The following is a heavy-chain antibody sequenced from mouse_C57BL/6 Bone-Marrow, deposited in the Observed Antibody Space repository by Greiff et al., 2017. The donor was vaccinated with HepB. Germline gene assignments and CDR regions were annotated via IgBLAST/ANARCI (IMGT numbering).Heavy chain of an antibody. CDR1: GFTFTDYY. D-gene: IGHD1-1*01. J-gene: IGHJ4*01. Sequence: EVKVVESGGGLVQPGGSLSLSCAASGFTFTDYYMSWVRQPPGKALEWLGFIRNKANGYTTEYSASVKGRFTISRDNSQSILYLQMNALRAEDSATYYCARYTPYYYPYYYAMDYWGQGTSVTVSS. CDR3: ARYTPYYYPYYYAMDY. CDR2: IRNKANGYTT. V-gene: IGHV7-3*01.